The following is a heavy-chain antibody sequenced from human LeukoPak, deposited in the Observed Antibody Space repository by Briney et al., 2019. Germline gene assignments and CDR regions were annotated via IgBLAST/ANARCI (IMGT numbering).Heavy chain of an antibody. CDR3: ARSVLNWFDP. CDR2: ISSSSSYI. CDR1: GFTFTNYA. D-gene: IGHD4/OR15-4a*01. V-gene: IGHV3-21*01. Sequence: PGGSLRLSCAASGFTFTNYAMIWVRQAPGKGLEWVSSISSSSSYIYYADSVKGRFTISRDNAKNSLYLQMNSLRAEDTAVYYCARSVLNWFDPWGQGTLVTVSS. J-gene: IGHJ5*02.